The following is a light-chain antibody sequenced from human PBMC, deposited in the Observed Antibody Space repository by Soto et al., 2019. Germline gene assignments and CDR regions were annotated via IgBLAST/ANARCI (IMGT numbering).Light chain of an antibody. CDR1: QSVPSKY. CDR2: GAS. Sequence: EIVLTQSPGTLSLSPGARAPLSCRASQSVPSKYLAWYQQNPGQAPRLLIYGASSRATGIPDRFSGSGSGTDFTLTISRLEPEDFAVYYCQQYGSSPLTFGGGTKVDIK. CDR3: QQYGSSPLT. V-gene: IGKV3-20*01. J-gene: IGKJ4*01.